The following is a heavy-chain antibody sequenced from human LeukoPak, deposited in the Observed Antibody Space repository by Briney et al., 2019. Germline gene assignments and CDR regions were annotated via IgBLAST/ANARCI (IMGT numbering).Heavy chain of an antibody. CDR2: IYYSGST. CDR3: ATELYGSGSYYNPNYGMDV. J-gene: IGHJ6*02. CDR1: GGSISSYY. Sequence: SETLSLTCTVSGGSISSYYWSWIRQPPGKGLEWIGYIYYSGSTNYNPSLKSRVTISVDTSKNQFSLKLSSVTAADTAVYYCATELYGSGSYYNPNYGMDVWGQGTTVTVSS. D-gene: IGHD3-10*01. V-gene: IGHV4-59*12.